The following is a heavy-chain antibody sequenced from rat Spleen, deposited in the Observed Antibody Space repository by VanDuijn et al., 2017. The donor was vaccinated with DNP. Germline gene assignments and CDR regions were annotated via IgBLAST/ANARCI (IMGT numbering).Heavy chain of an antibody. Sequence: EVQLVESGGDLVQPGRSLKLSCVASGFTFNNYWMTWIRQVPGKGLEWVASITSSGGSTYYPDSVKGRFTISRDNAKNTLYLQMNSLRSEDTATYYCARKSLYGAMDAWGQGTSVTVSS. D-gene: IGHD1-11*01. CDR2: ITSSGGST. J-gene: IGHJ4*01. CDR1: GFTFNNYW. CDR3: ARKSLYGAMDA. V-gene: IGHV5-31*01.